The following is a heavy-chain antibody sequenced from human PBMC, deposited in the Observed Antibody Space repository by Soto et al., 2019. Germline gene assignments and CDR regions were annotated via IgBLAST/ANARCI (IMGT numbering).Heavy chain of an antibody. CDR1: GGSISSYY. V-gene: IGHV4-59*01. CDR3: ARDRYSGYDYRRFDY. Sequence: PSETLSLTCTVSGGSISSYYWSWIRQPPGKGLEWIGYIYYSGSTNYNPSLKSRVTISVDTSKNQFSLKLSSVTAADTAVYYCARDRYSGYDYRRFDYWGQGTLVTVSS. J-gene: IGHJ4*02. D-gene: IGHD5-12*01. CDR2: IYYSGST.